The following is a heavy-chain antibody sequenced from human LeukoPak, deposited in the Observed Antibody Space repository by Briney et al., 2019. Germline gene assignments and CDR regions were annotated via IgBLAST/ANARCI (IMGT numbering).Heavy chain of an antibody. J-gene: IGHJ4*02. CDR2: ISSSSSTI. Sequence: GGSLRLSCSAAGFTFSSYSMNWVRQAPGKGLEWVSYISSSSSTIYYADSVKGRFTISRDNAKNSLYLQMNSLRTEDTALYYCAKGSGYSFGYLDYWGQGTLVTVSS. CDR1: GFTFSSYS. D-gene: IGHD5-18*01. V-gene: IGHV3-48*04. CDR3: AKGSGYSFGYLDY.